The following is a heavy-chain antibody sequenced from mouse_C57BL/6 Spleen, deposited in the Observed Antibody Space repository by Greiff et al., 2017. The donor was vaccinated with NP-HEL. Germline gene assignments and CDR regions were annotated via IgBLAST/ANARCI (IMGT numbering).Heavy chain of an antibody. D-gene: IGHD1-1*01. CDR1: GYTFTSYT. CDR2: INPSSGYT. V-gene: IGHV1-4*01. CDR3: AREGLTTVVAFDY. J-gene: IGHJ2*01. Sequence: QVQLQQSGAELARPGASVKMSCKASGYTFTSYTMNWVQQRPGQGLEWIGYINPSSGYTKYNQKFKDKATLTADKSSSTAYMQLSSLTSEDSAVYYCAREGLTTVVAFDYWGQGTTLTVSS.